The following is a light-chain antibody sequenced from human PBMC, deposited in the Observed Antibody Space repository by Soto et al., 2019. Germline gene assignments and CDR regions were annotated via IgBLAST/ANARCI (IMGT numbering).Light chain of an antibody. Sequence: SYELTQPPSVSVSPGQTASITCSGDKLGDKYACWYQQKPGQSPVLVIYQDSKRPSGIPERFSGSNSGNTATLTISGTQAXXXXXXXXXAGDSSPVVFGGGTKLTVL. V-gene: IGLV3-1*01. CDR3: XAGDSSPVV. CDR2: QDS. CDR1: KLGDKY. J-gene: IGLJ2*01.